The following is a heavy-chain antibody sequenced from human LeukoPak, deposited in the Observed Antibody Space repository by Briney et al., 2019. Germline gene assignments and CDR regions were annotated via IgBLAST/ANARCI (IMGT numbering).Heavy chain of an antibody. J-gene: IGHJ3*02. Sequence: SETLSLTCTVSGGSISSYYWSWIRQPPGKGLEWIGYIYYSGSTNYNPSLKNRVTISVDTSKNQFSLKLSSVTAADTAVYYCASSYCSSTSCYMRRGAFDIWGQGTMVTVSS. V-gene: IGHV4-59*08. CDR2: IYYSGST. D-gene: IGHD2-2*02. CDR3: ASSYCSSTSCYMRRGAFDI. CDR1: GGSISSYY.